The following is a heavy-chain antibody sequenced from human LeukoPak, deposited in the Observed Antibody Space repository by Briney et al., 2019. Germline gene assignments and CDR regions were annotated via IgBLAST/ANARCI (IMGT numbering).Heavy chain of an antibody. Sequence: PGGSLRLSCAASGFTFSSYWMSWVRQAPGKGLEWVANIKQDGSEKYYVDSVKGRFTISRDNAKNSLYLQMNSLRAEDTAVYYCARVLSFDEQWLVRDYYYGMDVSGQGTTVTVSS. CDR3: ARVLSFDEQWLVRDYYYGMDV. CDR1: GFTFSSYW. CDR2: IKQDGSEK. J-gene: IGHJ6*02. D-gene: IGHD6-19*01. V-gene: IGHV3-7*01.